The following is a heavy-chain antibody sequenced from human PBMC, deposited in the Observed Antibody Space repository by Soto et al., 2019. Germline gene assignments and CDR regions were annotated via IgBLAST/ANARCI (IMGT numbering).Heavy chain of an antibody. CDR3: VRGDGDYHDGNGYLGRH. J-gene: IGHJ4*02. V-gene: IGHV3-74*01. D-gene: IGHD3-22*01. CDR1: GFTFRTYW. Sequence: EVQLVESGGGLVQLGGSLRLSCEASGFTFRTYWMHWVRQAPGKGLVWVSRIKSDGSGTYYADSVEGRFTISRDNAQNTVDLQMNSLGAEDTAVYYCVRGDGDYHDGNGYLGRHWGQGTLVTVSS. CDR2: IKSDGSGT.